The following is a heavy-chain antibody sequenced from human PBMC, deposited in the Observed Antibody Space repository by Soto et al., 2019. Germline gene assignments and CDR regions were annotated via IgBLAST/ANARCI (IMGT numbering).Heavy chain of an antibody. V-gene: IGHV3-30*18. Sequence: QVQLVESGGGVVQPGRSLRLSCAASGFTFSSFGMHWVRQAPGKGREWVTFISWDGSKKFYADSVKGRFTISRDNSKNTLYVQMNSLRGEDTAVYYCAKGLSYNLLTGYSAPYDDWGQGTLVTVSS. J-gene: IGHJ4*02. CDR1: GFTFSSFG. CDR3: AKGLSYNLLTGYSAPYDD. CDR2: ISWDGSKK. D-gene: IGHD3-9*01.